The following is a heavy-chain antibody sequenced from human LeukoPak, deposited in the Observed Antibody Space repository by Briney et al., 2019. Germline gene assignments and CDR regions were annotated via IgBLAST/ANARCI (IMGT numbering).Heavy chain of an antibody. V-gene: IGHV1-18*01. CDR2: ISAHNGNT. D-gene: IGHD4-17*01. Sequence: PSVKVSCKASGYTFTSYGISWVRQAPGQGLEWMGWISAHNGNTNYAQKLQGRVTMTTDTSTSTAYMELRSLRSDDTAVYYCAAGGDYGSYYYYGMDVWGQGTTVTVSS. CDR3: AAGGDYGSYYYYGMDV. J-gene: IGHJ6*02. CDR1: GYTFTSYG.